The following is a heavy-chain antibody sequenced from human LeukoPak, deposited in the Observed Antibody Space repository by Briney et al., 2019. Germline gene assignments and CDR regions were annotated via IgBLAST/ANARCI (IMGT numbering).Heavy chain of an antibody. CDR3: ARDHYYDSSGYYRLFDY. Sequence: GASVKVSCKASGGTFSSYAISWVRPAPGQGLEWMGRIIPILGIANYAQKFQGRVTITADKSTSTAYMELSSLRSEDTAVYYCARDHYYDSSGYYRLFDYWGQGTLVTVSS. J-gene: IGHJ4*02. V-gene: IGHV1-69*04. D-gene: IGHD3-22*01. CDR2: IIPILGIA. CDR1: GGTFSSYA.